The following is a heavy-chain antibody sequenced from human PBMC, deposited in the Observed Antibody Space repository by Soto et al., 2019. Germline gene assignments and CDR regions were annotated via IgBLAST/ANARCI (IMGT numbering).Heavy chain of an antibody. V-gene: IGHV3-73*02. CDR2: IRNKVHSYET. CDR1: GFTFSGSS. D-gene: IGHD2-15*01. J-gene: IGHJ1*01. Sequence: EVQLVESGGGLVQPGGSLKLSCAASGFTFSGSSVHWVRQASGKGLEWVGRIRNKVHSYETAYAASVRGRFTISRDDSKNTTFMQMKSLNTEDTAVYYCISHSPEDMKRTWGQGTLVTVSS. CDR3: ISHSPEDMKRT.